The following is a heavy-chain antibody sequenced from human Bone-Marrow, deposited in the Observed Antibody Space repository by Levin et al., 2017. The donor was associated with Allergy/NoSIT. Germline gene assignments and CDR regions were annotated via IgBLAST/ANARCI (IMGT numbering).Heavy chain of an antibody. Sequence: LRLSCTVSGASISSGDHYWSWIRQPPGKGLEWIGYIYFSGITYYNPSLRSRVTISVETSKSQFSLNLTSVTAAESAVYFCASSLVRAIEGNWFDPWGPGTMVTVSS. V-gene: IGHV4-30-4*01. CDR2: IYFSGIT. D-gene: IGHD2-2*01. J-gene: IGHJ5*02. CDR3: ASSLVRAIEGNWFDP. CDR1: GASISSGDHY.